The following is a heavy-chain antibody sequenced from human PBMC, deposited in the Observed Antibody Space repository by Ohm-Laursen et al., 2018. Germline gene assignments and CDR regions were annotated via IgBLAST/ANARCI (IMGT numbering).Heavy chain of an antibody. Sequence: GSLRLSCSASGFTFSTYAMSWVRQAPGKGLEWVSGNSGSGDSTHYAASVEGRFTISRDNSKNMLYLQMSSLRAEDTAVYYCAKDAADAWLDDAFDIWGQGTMVTVSS. J-gene: IGHJ3*02. V-gene: IGHV3-23*01. CDR3: AKDAADAWLDDAFDI. D-gene: IGHD5-12*01. CDR2: NSGSGDST. CDR1: GFTFSTYA.